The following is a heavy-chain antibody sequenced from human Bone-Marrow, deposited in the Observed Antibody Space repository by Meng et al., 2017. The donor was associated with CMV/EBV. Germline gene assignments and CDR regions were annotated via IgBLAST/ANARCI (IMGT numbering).Heavy chain of an antibody. J-gene: IGHJ5*02. CDR2: INHSGST. CDR1: GGSFSGYY. D-gene: IGHD6-6*01. CDR3: ARARSSSFGQFDP. V-gene: IGHV4-34*01. Sequence: SETLSLTCAVYGGSFSGYYWSWIRQPPGKGLEWIGEINHSGSTNYNPSLKSRVTISVDTSKNQFSLKLSSVTAADTAVYYCARARSSSFGQFDPWGQGTLVTFS.